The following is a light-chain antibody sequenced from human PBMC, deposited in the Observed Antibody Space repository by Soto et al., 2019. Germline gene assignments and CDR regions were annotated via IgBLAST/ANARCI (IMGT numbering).Light chain of an antibody. CDR2: AAS. CDR1: QSVSSSY. J-gene: IGKJ1*01. V-gene: IGKV3-15*01. CDR3: QQYNNWWT. Sequence: EIVLTQSPGTLSLSPGERATLSCRASQSVSSSYLTWYQQKPGQAPRLFIYAASTRATGIPARFSGSGSGTEFTLTISSLQSEDFAVYYCQQYNNWWTFGQGTKVDIK.